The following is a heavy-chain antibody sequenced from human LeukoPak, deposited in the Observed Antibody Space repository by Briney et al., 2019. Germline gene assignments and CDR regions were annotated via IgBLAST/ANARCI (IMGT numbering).Heavy chain of an antibody. Sequence: GGSLRLSCAASGFTFSTYSMNWVRQAPGEGLEWVSYITSSGNTIHYADSVKGRFTISRDNAKNSLYLQMNSLRAEDTAVYYCARHLHRHYYDSSGYYPFDYWGQGTLVTVSS. CDR3: ARHLHRHYYDSSGYYPFDY. D-gene: IGHD3-22*01. J-gene: IGHJ4*02. CDR2: ITSSGNTI. V-gene: IGHV3-48*04. CDR1: GFTFSTYS.